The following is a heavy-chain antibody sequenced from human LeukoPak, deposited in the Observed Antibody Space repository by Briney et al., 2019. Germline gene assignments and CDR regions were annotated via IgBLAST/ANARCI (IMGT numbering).Heavy chain of an antibody. D-gene: IGHD1-26*01. Sequence: PRGSLRLSCAASGFTFSDYYMSWIRQAPGKGLEWVSYISSSGSTIYYADSVKGRFTISRDNAKNSLYLQMNSLRAEDTAIYYCAKDIPISGSYFHWGQGTLVTVSP. V-gene: IGHV3-11*01. J-gene: IGHJ4*02. CDR2: ISSSGSTI. CDR3: AKDIPISGSYFH. CDR1: GFTFSDYY.